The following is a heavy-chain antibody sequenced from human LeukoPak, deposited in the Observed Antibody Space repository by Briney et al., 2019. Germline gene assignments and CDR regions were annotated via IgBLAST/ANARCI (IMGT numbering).Heavy chain of an antibody. D-gene: IGHD3-10*01. CDR3: AKDPRGRGVTYYYYYYGMDV. CDR1: GLTFSSHW. J-gene: IGHJ6*02. CDR2: ITNDGSST. V-gene: IGHV3-74*01. Sequence: GGSLRLSCAASGLTFSSHWMHWVRQAPGKGLVWVSRITNDGSSTTYADSVKGRFTISRDNAKNMLYLQVNSLRAEDTAVYYCAKDPRGRGVTYYYYYYGMDVWGQGTTVTVSS.